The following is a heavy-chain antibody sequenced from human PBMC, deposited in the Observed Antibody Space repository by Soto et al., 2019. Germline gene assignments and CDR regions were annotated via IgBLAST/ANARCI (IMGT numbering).Heavy chain of an antibody. D-gene: IGHD3-3*01. V-gene: IGHV4-39*07. CDR2: IYYSGST. J-gene: IGHJ6*02. CDR3: ARVMGWNCDFWSGYRGPNYYYYGMDV. CDR1: GGSISSSSYY. Sequence: PSETLSLTCTVPGGSISSSSYYWGWIRQPPGKGLEWIGSIYYSGSTYYNPSLKSRVTISVDTSKNQFSLKLSSVTAADTAVYYCARVMGWNCDFWSGYRGPNYYYYGMDVWGQGTTVTVSS.